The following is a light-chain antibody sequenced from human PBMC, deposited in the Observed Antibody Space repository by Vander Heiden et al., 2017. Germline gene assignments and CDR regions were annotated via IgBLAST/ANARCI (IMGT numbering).Light chain of an antibody. J-gene: IGKJ1*01. CDR3: QQDNTYPWT. CDR2: KAS. Sequence: DIQMTQSPSTLSASVGDRVTITCRASQSISSWLAWYQQKPGKAPNLLIYKASSLESGVPSRFSGSGSGTEFTLTISSLQPDDFAAYYCQQDNTYPWTFGQGTKVXIK. V-gene: IGKV1-5*03. CDR1: QSISSW.